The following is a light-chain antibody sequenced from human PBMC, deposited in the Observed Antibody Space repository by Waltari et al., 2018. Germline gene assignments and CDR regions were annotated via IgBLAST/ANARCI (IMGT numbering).Light chain of an antibody. V-gene: IGKV3-20*01. Sequence: EILLTQSPGTLSLSPGERATLSCRASQSVNSRYLAWHQQRHGQAPRRIIYSTSSRATCIPDRFSGSGSGTDFTLTISRLEPEDFAVYYCQQYGKTFGQGTKVEIK. CDR3: QQYGKT. CDR1: QSVNSRY. J-gene: IGKJ1*01. CDR2: STS.